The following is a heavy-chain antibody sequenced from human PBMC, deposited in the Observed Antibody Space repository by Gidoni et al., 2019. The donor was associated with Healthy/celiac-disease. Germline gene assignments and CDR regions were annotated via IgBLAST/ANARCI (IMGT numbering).Heavy chain of an antibody. CDR2: INHSGST. CDR3: ARRLIDVAVAEGWFDP. V-gene: IGHV4-34*01. J-gene: IGHJ5*02. CDR1: GGSFSGYY. Sequence: QVQLQQWGAGLLKPSETLSLTCAVYGGSFSGYYWRWIRRPPGKGLEWIGEINHSGSTNYNPSLKSRVTISVDTPKNQSSLKLSSVTAADTAVYYCARRLIDVAVAEGWFDPWGQGTLVTVSS. D-gene: IGHD6-19*01.